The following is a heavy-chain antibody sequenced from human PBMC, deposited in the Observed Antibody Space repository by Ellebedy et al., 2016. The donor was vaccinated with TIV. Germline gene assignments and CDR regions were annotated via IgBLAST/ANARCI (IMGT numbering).Heavy chain of an antibody. Sequence: SETLSLTCAISGDSVSVNSGGWNWIRQSPERGLEWLGRTYYRSKWYNDYAVSVKSRITINPDTSKNQISLQLDSVTPEDTAVYYCAKGWLRAWFDPWGQGTLVIVSS. CDR1: GDSVSVNSGG. J-gene: IGHJ5*02. CDR3: AKGWLRAWFDP. D-gene: IGHD5-12*01. CDR2: TYYRSKWYN. V-gene: IGHV6-1*01.